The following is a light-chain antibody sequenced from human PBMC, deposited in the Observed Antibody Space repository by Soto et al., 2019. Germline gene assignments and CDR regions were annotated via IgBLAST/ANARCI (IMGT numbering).Light chain of an antibody. V-gene: IGKV3-11*01. J-gene: IGKJ4*01. CDR3: QQRSTPLT. Sequence: EIVLTQSPATLSLSPGERATLSCRASQSVSSYLAWYQQKPGQAPRLLIYDASNRATGIPARFSGSGSGTDFTLTISSLEPEDFAVYYCQQRSTPLTFGVGTKVEIK. CDR2: DAS. CDR1: QSVSSY.